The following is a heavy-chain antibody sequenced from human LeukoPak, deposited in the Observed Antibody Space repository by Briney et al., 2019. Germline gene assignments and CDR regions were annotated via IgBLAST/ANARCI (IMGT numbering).Heavy chain of an antibody. CDR1: GFTFSSYW. CDR3: VKSNNLGGDY. Sequence: TGGSLRLSCAASGFTFSSYWMHWVRQAPGKGLVWVSRINTDGSSTSYADSVKGRFTISRDNSKKTVYLQMQSLRVEDTAVYYCVKSNNLGGDYWGQGTLVTVSS. D-gene: IGHD1/OR15-1a*01. J-gene: IGHJ4*02. V-gene: IGHV3-74*01. CDR2: INTDGSST.